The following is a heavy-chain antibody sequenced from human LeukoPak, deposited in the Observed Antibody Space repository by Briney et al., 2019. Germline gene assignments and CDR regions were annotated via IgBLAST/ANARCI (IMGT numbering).Heavy chain of an antibody. CDR1: GYSISSGYY. CDR3: ARDTEGGSCYHY. CDR2: IYHSGST. D-gene: IGHD2-15*01. J-gene: IGHJ4*02. Sequence: PSETLSLTCTVSGYSISSGYYWGWIRQPPGKGLEWIGSIYHSGSTYYNPSLKSRVTISVDTSKNQFSLKLSSVTAADTAVYYCARDTEGGSCYHYWGQGTLVTVSS. V-gene: IGHV4-38-2*02.